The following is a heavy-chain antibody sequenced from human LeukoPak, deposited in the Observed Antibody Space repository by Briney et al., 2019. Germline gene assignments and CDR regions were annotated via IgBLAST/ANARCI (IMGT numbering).Heavy chain of an antibody. Sequence: SGTLSLTCAVSGGSISSSNWWNWVRQTPGKGLECGGEIYHRGNTHYNPSLKSRVTISVDTSKNPFSLKLSSVTAADTAVYYCTRDTGTTGEVKFDPWGQGTLVTVSS. D-gene: IGHD4-17*01. J-gene: IGHJ5*02. CDR3: TRDTGTTGEVKFDP. CDR1: GGSISSSNW. CDR2: IYHRGNT. V-gene: IGHV4-4*02.